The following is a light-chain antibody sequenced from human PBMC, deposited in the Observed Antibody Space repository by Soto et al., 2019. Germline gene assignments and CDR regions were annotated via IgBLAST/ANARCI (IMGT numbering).Light chain of an antibody. CDR3: QQSSNIPWT. V-gene: IGKV3-11*01. J-gene: IGKJ1*01. CDR2: DAS. CDR1: QSVSSN. Sequence: EIVLIQSPATLSLSPGERATLSCRASQSVSSNLAWYQQNPGQAPRLLIFDASNRATGIPARFSGSGSGTDFTLTISSLEPEDFATYYCQQSSNIPWTFGQGTKVDI.